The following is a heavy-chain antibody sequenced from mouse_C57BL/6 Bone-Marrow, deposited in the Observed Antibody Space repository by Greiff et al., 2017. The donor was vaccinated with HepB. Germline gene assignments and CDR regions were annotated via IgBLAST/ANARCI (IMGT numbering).Heavy chain of an antibody. Sequence: QVQLKQPGAELVRPGSSVKLSCKASGYTFTSYWMHWVKQRPIQGLEWIGNIDPSDSETHYNQKFKDKATLTVDKSSSTAYMQLSSLTSEDSAVYYCARDDYSNYRYFDVWGTGTTVTVSS. CDR2: IDPSDSET. CDR1: GYTFTSYW. D-gene: IGHD2-5*01. CDR3: ARDDYSNYRYFDV. J-gene: IGHJ1*03. V-gene: IGHV1-52*01.